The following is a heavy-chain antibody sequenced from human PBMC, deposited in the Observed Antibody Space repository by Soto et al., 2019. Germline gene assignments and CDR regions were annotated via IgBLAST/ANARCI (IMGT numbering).Heavy chain of an antibody. D-gene: IGHD1-26*01. CDR1: GFTLSSYA. CDR2: ISGSGGRT. Sequence: PGGSLILSCSASGFTLSSYAMSWVRQAPGKGLEWVSDISGSGGRTFNADSVKGRFTISRDNSKNTLYLQMNSLRAEDTAVYYCAKPAEIGGYPYYYMDVWGKGTTVTVSS. CDR3: AKPAEIGGYPYYYMDV. V-gene: IGHV3-23*01. J-gene: IGHJ6*03.